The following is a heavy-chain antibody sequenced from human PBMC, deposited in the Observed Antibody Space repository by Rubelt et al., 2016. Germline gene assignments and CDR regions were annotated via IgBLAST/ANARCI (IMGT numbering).Heavy chain of an antibody. J-gene: IGHJ4*02. CDR1: GYTFTSYA. CDR3: ARGPRGNNFDY. CDR2: INAGNGNT. Sequence: QVQLVQSGAEVKKPGASVKVSCKASGYTFTSYAMHWVRQAPGQRLEWMGWINAGNGNTKYSQKFQGRVTITRDTSARTAYMGLGSLRSEDTAVDYCARGPRGNNFDYWGQGTLVTVSS. V-gene: IGHV1-3*01.